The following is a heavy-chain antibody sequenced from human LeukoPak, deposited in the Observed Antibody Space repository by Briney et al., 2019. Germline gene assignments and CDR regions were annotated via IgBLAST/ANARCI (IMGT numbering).Heavy chain of an antibody. D-gene: IGHD2-21*01. V-gene: IGHV4-61*02. CDR1: GDSITSGSYY. J-gene: IGHJ4*02. Sequence: SETLSLTCTVSGDSITSGSYYWSWIRQPAGKGLEWIGRFHTTGSTNYNPSLKSRVTISIDTSKKQFSLKLSSVTAADTAVYYCARALFRLYSPYYFDYWGQGTLVTVSS. CDR3: ARALFRLYSPYYFDY. CDR2: FHTTGST.